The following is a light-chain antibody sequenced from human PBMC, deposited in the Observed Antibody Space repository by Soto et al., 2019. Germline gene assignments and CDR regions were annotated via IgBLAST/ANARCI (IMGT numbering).Light chain of an antibody. J-gene: IGLJ1*01. CDR2: QDS. V-gene: IGLV3-1*01. CDR1: KLGDKY. Sequence: SYELTQPPSVSVSPGQTASITCSGDKLGDKYACWYQQKPGRSPVLVIYQDSKRPSGIPERFSGSNSGNTATLTIRGTQAMDEADYYCQAWDSSTGVFGTGTKVTVL. CDR3: QAWDSSTGV.